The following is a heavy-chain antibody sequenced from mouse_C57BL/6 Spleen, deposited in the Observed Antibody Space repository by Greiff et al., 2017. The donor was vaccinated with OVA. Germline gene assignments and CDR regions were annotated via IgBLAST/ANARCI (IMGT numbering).Heavy chain of an antibody. V-gene: IGHV14-4*01. D-gene: IGHD1-1*02. CDR2: IDPENGDT. Sequence: EVQLVESGAELVRPGASVKLSCTASGFNIKDDYMHWVKQRPEQGLEWIGWIDPENGDTEYASKFQGKATITADTSSNTAYLQLSSLTSEDTAVYYCTYGAWFAYWGQGTLVTVSA. J-gene: IGHJ3*01. CDR3: TYGAWFAY. CDR1: GFNIKDDY.